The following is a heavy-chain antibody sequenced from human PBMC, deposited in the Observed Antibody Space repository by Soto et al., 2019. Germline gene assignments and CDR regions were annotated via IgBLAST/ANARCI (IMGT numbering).Heavy chain of an antibody. CDR2: VSASGLNT. CDR1: GFTFSTYA. D-gene: IGHD3-9*01. CDR3: AKGNWFHAFDI. V-gene: IGHV3-23*01. Sequence: GGSLRLSCAASGFTFSTYAMARVRQAPGKGLEWVSGVSASGLNTDYADPVKGRFYISRDNSKNTLYLQMNSLRAEDTAVYYCAKGNWFHAFDIWGQGTMVTVSS. J-gene: IGHJ3*02.